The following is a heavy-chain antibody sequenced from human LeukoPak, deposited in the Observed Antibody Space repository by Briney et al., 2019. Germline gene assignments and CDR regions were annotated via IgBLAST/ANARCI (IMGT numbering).Heavy chain of an antibody. CDR3: ARGAKADY. CDR1: GGSFSGYY. CDR2: INHSGST. Sequence: PSETLSLTCAVYGGSFSGYYWCWIRQPPGKGLEWIGEINHSGSTNYNPSLKSRVTISVDTSKNQFSLKLSSVTAADTAVYYCARGAKADYWGQGTLVTVSS. V-gene: IGHV4-34*01. J-gene: IGHJ4*02.